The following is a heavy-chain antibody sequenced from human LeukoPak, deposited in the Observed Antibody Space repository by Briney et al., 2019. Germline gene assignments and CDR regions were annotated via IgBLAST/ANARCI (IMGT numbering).Heavy chain of an antibody. CDR2: MNPNSGNT. J-gene: IGHJ6*02. CDR3: ARVRITMVRGVIRKAHQYYYGMDV. D-gene: IGHD3-10*01. V-gene: IGHV1-8*01. Sequence: GASVKVSCKASGYTFTSYDINWVRQATGQGLEWMGWMNPNSGNTGYAQKFQGRVTMTRNTSISTAYMELSSLRSEDTAVYYCARVRITMVRGVIRKAHQYYYGMDVWGQGTTVTVSS. CDR1: GYTFTSYD.